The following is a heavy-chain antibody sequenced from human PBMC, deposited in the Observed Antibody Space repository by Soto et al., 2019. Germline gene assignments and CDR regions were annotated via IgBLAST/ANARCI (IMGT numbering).Heavy chain of an antibody. CDR2: IHYNGNT. D-gene: IGHD5-12*01. Sequence: QVQLQVSGPGLVKPSETLSLTCTVSGDSISAYSWSWVRQPPGKGLEWIGNIHYNGNTKYNPSLQSRVTMSVDTSKNQFSLRLISVTAADTAIYFCAREGNLGRWLQPLDFWGQGTLVTVSS. V-gene: IGHV4-59*01. CDR1: GDSISAYS. CDR3: AREGNLGRWLQPLDF. J-gene: IGHJ4*02.